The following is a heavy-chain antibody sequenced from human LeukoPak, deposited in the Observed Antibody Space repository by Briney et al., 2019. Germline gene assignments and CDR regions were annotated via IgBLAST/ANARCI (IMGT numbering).Heavy chain of an antibody. CDR2: ISSSSSYI. Sequence: PGRSLRLSCAAYGFTFSSYSMNWVRQAPGKGLEWVSSISSSSSYIYYADSVKGRFTISRDNAKNSLYLQMNSLRAEDTAVYYCARVGVRYSSSATFDYWGQGTLVTVSS. CDR1: GFTFSSYS. V-gene: IGHV3-21*01. CDR3: ARVGVRYSSSATFDY. D-gene: IGHD6-6*01. J-gene: IGHJ4*02.